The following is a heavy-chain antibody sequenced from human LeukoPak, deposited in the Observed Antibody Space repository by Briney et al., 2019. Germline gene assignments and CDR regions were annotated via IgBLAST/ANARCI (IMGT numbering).Heavy chain of an antibody. CDR2: INHSGGT. J-gene: IGHJ4*02. CDR1: GESFSGFY. Sequence: SETLSLTCAVYGESFSGFYWSWVRQTSGKGLEWIGEINHSGGTTYNPSLKSRVTMSVDTSKNQFSLKLKSVTAADTAVYFCARGSPRFDYWGQGTLVTVSS. V-gene: IGHV4-34*01. CDR3: ARGSPRFDY.